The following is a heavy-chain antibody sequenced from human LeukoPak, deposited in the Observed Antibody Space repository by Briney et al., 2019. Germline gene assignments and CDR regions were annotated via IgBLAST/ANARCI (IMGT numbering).Heavy chain of an antibody. CDR2: INPNSGAT. V-gene: IGHV1-2*02. D-gene: IGHD7-27*01. J-gene: IGHJ4*02. CDR1: GYTLTEIS. CDR3: APQLGRLTDY. Sequence: ASVKVSCKVSGYTLTEISMHWVRQAPGQGLEWMGWINPNSGATNYAQKFQGRVTMTRDTTVSTAYMELSRLRSDDTAVYFCAPQLGRLTDYWGQGTLVTVSS.